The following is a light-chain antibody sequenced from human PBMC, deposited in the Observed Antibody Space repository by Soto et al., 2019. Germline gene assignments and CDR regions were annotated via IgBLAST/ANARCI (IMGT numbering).Light chain of an antibody. V-gene: IGKV3-11*01. CDR3: QQRSQGIT. CDR1: QSVSSY. J-gene: IGKJ3*01. Sequence: EIVLTQSPATLSLSPGERATLSCRASQSVSSYLAWYQQKPGQAPRLLIYDASNRATGIPARFSGSGSGTDFTLTISSLEPEDFAVYYCQQRSQGITFGPGTKVHIK. CDR2: DAS.